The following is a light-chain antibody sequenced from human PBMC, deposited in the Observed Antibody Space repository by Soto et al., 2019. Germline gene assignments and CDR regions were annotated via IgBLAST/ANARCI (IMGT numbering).Light chain of an antibody. CDR2: EVN. J-gene: IGLJ3*02. CDR1: SSDVGSYNL. V-gene: IGLV2-23*02. CDR3: CSFAGSVIWV. Sequence: QSALTQPASVSGSPGQSITISCTGTSSDVGSYNLVSWYQQHPGKAPKLMIYEVNKRPSGVSNRLSGSKSGSTASLTISGLQTEDEADYYCCSFAGSVIWVFGAGTKLTVL.